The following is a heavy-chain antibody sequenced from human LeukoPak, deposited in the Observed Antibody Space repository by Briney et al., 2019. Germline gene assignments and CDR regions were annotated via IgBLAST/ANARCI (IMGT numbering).Heavy chain of an antibody. Sequence: SETLSLTCTVSGGSISSYYWSWIRQPPGKGLEWIGYIYYSGSTNYNPSLKSRVTISVDTSKNQFSLKLSSVTAADTAMYYCARGWITDFWSGYQPNDAFDIWGQGTMVTVSS. J-gene: IGHJ3*02. CDR3: ARGWITDFWSGYQPNDAFDI. D-gene: IGHD3-3*01. CDR1: GGSISSYY. V-gene: IGHV4-59*01. CDR2: IYYSGST.